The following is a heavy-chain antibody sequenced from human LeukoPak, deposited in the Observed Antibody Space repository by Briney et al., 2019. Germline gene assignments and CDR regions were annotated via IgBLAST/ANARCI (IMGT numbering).Heavy chain of an antibody. CDR3: ARRTGYYNYMDV. CDR1: GYTFTSCD. J-gene: IGHJ6*03. V-gene: IGHV1-8*01. CDR2: MNPNSGTT. Sequence: GASVKVSCKASGYTFTSCDMNWVRQATGQGLEWMGWMNPNSGTTGYAQKFQGRGTMTRNTSISTAYMELSSLRSEDTAVYYCARRTGYYNYMDVWGKGTTVTVSS. D-gene: IGHD2-8*02.